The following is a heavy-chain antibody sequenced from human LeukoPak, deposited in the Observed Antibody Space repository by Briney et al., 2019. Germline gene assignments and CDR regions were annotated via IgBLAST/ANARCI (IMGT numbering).Heavy chain of an antibody. Sequence: GGSLRLSCAASRLTFSSYSMNWVRQAPGKGLEWVANINQDGSVTNYVDSVKGRFTISRDNAKNSLYLQMNSLRPEDTAVYYCAKVDSSGYYHHFDYWGQGTLVTVSS. D-gene: IGHD3-22*01. CDR1: RLTFSSYS. CDR3: AKVDSSGYYHHFDY. V-gene: IGHV3-7*01. J-gene: IGHJ4*02. CDR2: INQDGSVT.